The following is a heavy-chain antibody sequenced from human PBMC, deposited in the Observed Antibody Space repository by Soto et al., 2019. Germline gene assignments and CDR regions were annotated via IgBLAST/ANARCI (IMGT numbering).Heavy chain of an antibody. D-gene: IGHD2-2*01. CDR3: LKYCSSTTCYSYYAMDV. Sequence: GWSLRLSCAASGFTLGSNAMGWVRQAPGKGLEWVSAISKSGEATYYADSVKGRFTISRDSSKNTLYLQMNSLRADDTAVYYCLKYCSSTTCYSYYAMDVWGQGTTVTVSS. CDR2: ISKSGEAT. J-gene: IGHJ6*02. V-gene: IGHV3-23*01. CDR1: GFTLGSNA.